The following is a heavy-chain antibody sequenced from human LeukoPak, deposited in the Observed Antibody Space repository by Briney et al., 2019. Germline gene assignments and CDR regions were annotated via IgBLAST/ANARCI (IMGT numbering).Heavy chain of an antibody. CDR3: ARNVTVGFFDY. V-gene: IGHV4-38-2*01. CDR2: IYYSWGM. D-gene: IGHD4-23*01. CDR1: GSSITSDFF. J-gene: IGHJ4*02. Sequence: SETLSLTCDVSGSSITSDFFWGWIRPPPGKGLEWIATIYYSWGMYFNPSLKSRVTISLDTSKNQYSLKMTSLTAADTAIYYCARNVTVGFFDYWGQGILVTVSS.